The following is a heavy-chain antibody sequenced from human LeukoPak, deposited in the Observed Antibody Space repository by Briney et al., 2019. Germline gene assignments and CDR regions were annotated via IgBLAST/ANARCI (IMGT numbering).Heavy chain of an antibody. J-gene: IGHJ4*02. D-gene: IGHD4-17*01. CDR1: GFTVSSNY. CDR2: IYSGGST. V-gene: IGHV3-53*01. CDR3: AKDRVASVTTTYFDH. Sequence: GGSLRLSCAASGFTVSSNYMSWVRQAPGKGLEWVSVIYSGGSTYYTDSVKGRFTISRDNSKNTLYLQMNSLRAEDTAVYYCAKDRVASVTTTYFDHWGQGALVTVSS.